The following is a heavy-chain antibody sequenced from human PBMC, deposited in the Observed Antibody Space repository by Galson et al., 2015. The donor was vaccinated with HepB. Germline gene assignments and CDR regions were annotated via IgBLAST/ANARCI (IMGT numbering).Heavy chain of an antibody. Sequence: SVKVSCKASGYTFTSYGISWVRQAPGQGLEWMGWISAYNGNTNYAQKLQGRVTMTTDTSTSTAYMELRSLRSDDTAVYYCALLPTLTLDIVVVPAAIRDLNDAFDIWGQGTMVTVSS. CDR2: ISAYNGNT. V-gene: IGHV1-18*01. CDR3: ALLPTLTLDIVVVPAAIRDLNDAFDI. CDR1: GYTFTSYG. D-gene: IGHD2-2*02. J-gene: IGHJ3*02.